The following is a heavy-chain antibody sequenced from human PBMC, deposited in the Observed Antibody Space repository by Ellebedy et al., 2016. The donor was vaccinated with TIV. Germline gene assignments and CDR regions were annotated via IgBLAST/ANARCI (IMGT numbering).Heavy chain of an antibody. Sequence: SETLSLTXAVSGGSISSSNWWSWVRQPPGKGLEWIGEIYHSGSTNYNPSLKSRVTISVDKSKNQFSLKLSSVTAADTAVYYCARDSSGYDWYFDLWGRGTLVTVSS. D-gene: IGHD5-12*01. J-gene: IGHJ2*01. V-gene: IGHV4-4*02. CDR2: IYHSGST. CDR1: GGSISSSNW. CDR3: ARDSSGYDWYFDL.